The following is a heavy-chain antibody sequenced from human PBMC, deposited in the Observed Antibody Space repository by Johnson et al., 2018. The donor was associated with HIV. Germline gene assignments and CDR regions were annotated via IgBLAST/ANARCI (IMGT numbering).Heavy chain of an antibody. CDR3: ARVRCGGAFDI. D-gene: IGHD3-16*01. V-gene: IGHV3-13*01. CDR1: GFTFSSYD. CDR2: IGTAGNT. Sequence: VQLVESGGGLVQPGGSLRLSCAASGFTFSSYDMHWVRQATGKGLEWVSAIGTAGNTYYPGPVKGRLPSSRENAKNSLYLQMRSLGAGETAVYDCARVRCGGAFDIWGQGTMVTVSS. J-gene: IGHJ3*02.